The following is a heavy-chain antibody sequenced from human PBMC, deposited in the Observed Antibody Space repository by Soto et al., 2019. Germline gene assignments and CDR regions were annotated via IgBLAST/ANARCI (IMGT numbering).Heavy chain of an antibody. J-gene: IGHJ6*02. V-gene: IGHV1-8*01. D-gene: IGHD3-10*01. CDR1: GYTFTSYD. CDR3: ASFYYGSGMDYYYYYGMDV. Sequence: QVQLVQSGAEVKKPGASVKVSCKASGYTFTSYDINWVRQATGQGLEWMGWMNPNSGNTGYAQKFQGRVTMTRNTSISTADMELSSLRSEDTAVYYCASFYYGSGMDYYYYYGMDVWGQGTTVTVSS. CDR2: MNPNSGNT.